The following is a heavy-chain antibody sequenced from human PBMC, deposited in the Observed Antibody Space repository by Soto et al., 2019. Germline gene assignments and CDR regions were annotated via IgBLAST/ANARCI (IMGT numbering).Heavy chain of an antibody. CDR2: IYYSGST. Sequence: SEILSLTCTVSGGSISSYYWSWIRRPPGMGLEWIGDIYYSGSTNYNPSLKSRVTISVDTSKDQISLQLSSVTAADTAIYYCTRGGDPYKTGHWGQGTLVTVSS. CDR1: GGSISSYY. V-gene: IGHV4-59*01. J-gene: IGHJ4*02. CDR3: TRGGDPYKTGH. D-gene: IGHD2-21*01.